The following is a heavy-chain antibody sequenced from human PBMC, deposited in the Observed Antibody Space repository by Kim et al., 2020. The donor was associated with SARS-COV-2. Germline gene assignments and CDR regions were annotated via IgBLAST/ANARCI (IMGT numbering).Heavy chain of an antibody. Sequence: GGSLRLSCVVSGFTFHNHAMHWVRQAPGKGLEWVAGIIWNGGGTGYADSVRGRFTISRDIAESSLYLQMNSLRTEDTAVYFCVKDILAGGADVWGKGTTVTVSS. J-gene: IGHJ6*04. V-gene: IGHV3-9*01. CDR2: IIWNGGGT. CDR3: VKDILAGGADV. D-gene: IGHD6-25*01. CDR1: GFTFHNHA.